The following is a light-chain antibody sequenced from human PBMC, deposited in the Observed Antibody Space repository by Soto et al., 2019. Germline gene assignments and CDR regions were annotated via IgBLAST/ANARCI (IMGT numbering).Light chain of an antibody. V-gene: IGKV1-12*01. CDR1: QCISSW. CDR3: QHTDRFRRT. CDR2: AAS. J-gene: IGKJ2*02. Sequence: DIQMTQSPSSVSASVGNRVTITCRASQCISSWLAWYQQKPGKAPKLLIYAASSLQSGIPSRFRGSGSGTDFTLTISSLQPEDFATYYCQHTDRFRRTFGQGTKLEIK.